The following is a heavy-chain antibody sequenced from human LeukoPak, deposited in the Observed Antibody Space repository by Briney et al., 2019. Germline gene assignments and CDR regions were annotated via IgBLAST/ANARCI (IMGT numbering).Heavy chain of an antibody. V-gene: IGHV3-23*01. Sequence: GGSLRLSCTASGFTFSDFAMTWVRQAPGTGLEWVSVVSGSGATTYYADSVKGRFTISRDNSKNMLSLQMSSLRAADTAVYYCARELRDFDYWGQGALVTVSS. CDR1: GFTFSDFA. CDR3: ARELRDFDY. J-gene: IGHJ4*02. CDR2: VSGSGATT.